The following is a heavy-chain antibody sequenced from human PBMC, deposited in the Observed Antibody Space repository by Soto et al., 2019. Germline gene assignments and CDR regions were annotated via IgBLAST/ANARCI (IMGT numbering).Heavy chain of an antibody. Sequence: PSETLYLTCTVSGDSISICNWNWIRQSPGKGLEWIGYAHYSGGTLYNPSLNGRVTISLDTSKNQFSLKLTSVTAADTAVYFCARASSHLESRNLAFDIWGQGTMVT. D-gene: IGHD1-1*01. CDR1: GDSISICN. CDR3: ARASSHLESRNLAFDI. CDR2: AHYSGGT. J-gene: IGHJ3*02. V-gene: IGHV4-59*08.